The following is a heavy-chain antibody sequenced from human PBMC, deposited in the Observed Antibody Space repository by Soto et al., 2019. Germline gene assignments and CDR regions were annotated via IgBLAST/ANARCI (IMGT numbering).Heavy chain of an antibody. CDR3: AKGKSSSGWLLDY. CDR2: IGGSGVST. D-gene: IGHD6-19*01. V-gene: IGHV3-23*01. CDR1: GFTFSTNV. Sequence: EVQLLASGGGLVQPGGSLRLSCAASGFTFSTNVISWVRQAPGKGLEWVAGIGGSGVSTYYSDSVKGRFTISRDNSKNTLELQMNSLTADDTAVYYCAKGKSSSGWLLDYWGQGTLVTVSS. J-gene: IGHJ4*02.